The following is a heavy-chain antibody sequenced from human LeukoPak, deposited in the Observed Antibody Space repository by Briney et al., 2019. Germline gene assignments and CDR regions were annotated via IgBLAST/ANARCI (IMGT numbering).Heavy chain of an antibody. V-gene: IGHV3-23*01. CDR3: VKSAGKDGYRDVFDI. J-gene: IGHJ3*02. D-gene: IGHD5-24*01. CDR2: ITKSGDQT. CDR1: GITFSNSA. Sequence: GGSLRLSCVPSGITFSNSALSWVRQAPGKGLEWVSTITKSGDQTHYADSVRGLFTISKDIFKNTLYLQMNSLRAEDTAVYHCVKSAGKDGYRDVFDIWGQGTVVTVSS.